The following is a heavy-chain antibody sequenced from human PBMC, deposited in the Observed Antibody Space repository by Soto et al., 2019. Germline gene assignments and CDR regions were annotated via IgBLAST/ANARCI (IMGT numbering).Heavy chain of an antibody. CDR3: AREGGYSSGWYDFDY. D-gene: IGHD6-19*01. J-gene: IGHJ4*02. V-gene: IGHV1-69*13. CDR1: GGTISSFA. Sequence: SVKVSCTASGGTISSFAISWVRQAPGQGLEWMGGIVPIFGTPIYAQNFQGRVTITADESTSTAYMELSSLRSEDTAVYYCAREGGYSSGWYDFDYWGQGTLVTVSS. CDR2: IVPIFGTP.